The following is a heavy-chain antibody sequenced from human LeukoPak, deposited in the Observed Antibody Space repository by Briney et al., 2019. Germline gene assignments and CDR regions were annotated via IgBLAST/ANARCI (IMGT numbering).Heavy chain of an antibody. CDR3: ARTTEAHSWRTRYYDYYMDV. Sequence: SETLSLTCTVSGYSITSGYYWGWIRQPPGKGLEWIGTIYHSGSTYYNPSLKSRVTISVDTSKNQFSLKLSSVTAADTAVYYCARTTEAHSWRTRYYDYYMDVWGKGTTVTVSS. V-gene: IGHV4-38-2*02. CDR1: GYSITSGYY. CDR2: IYHSGST. J-gene: IGHJ6*03. D-gene: IGHD6-13*01.